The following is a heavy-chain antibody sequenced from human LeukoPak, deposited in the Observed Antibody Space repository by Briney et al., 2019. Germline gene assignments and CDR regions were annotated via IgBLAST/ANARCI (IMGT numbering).Heavy chain of an antibody. J-gene: IGHJ3*02. CDR1: GFTFSNYW. V-gene: IGHV3-7*01. D-gene: IGHD3-22*01. CDR2: IKEDGSEK. Sequence: GGSLRLSCAASGFTFSNYWMTWVRQAPGKGLEWVANIKEDGSEKYYVDFVKGRFTISRDNAKNSLYLQMNSLRAEDTAVYYCARAYYDSSGYFNAFDIWGQGTMVTVSS. CDR3: ARAYYDSSGYFNAFDI.